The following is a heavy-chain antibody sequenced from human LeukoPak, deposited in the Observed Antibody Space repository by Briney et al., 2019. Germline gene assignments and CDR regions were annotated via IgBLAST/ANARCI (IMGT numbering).Heavy chain of an antibody. CDR3: AKDMRDGRSGPQDY. CDR2: INWSSGSI. V-gene: IGHV3-9*01. Sequence: GGSLRLSCAASGFTFDDYAMHWVRQAPGKGLEWVSGINWSSGSIGYADSVKGRFTISRDNAKNFLYLQMNSLRAEDTALYYCAKDMRDGRSGPQDYWGQGTLVTVSS. J-gene: IGHJ4*02. CDR1: GFTFDDYA.